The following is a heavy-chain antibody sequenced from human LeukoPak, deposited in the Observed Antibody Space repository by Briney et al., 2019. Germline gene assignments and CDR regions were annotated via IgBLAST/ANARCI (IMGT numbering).Heavy chain of an antibody. CDR3: ARALLYSSGCAFDY. V-gene: IGHV3-66*01. D-gene: IGHD6-19*01. CDR2: IYSGGST. Sequence: GGSLRLSCAASGFTLSSYSMNWVRQAPGKGLEWVSVIYSGGSTYYADSVKGRFTISRDNSKNTLYLQMNSLRAEDTAVYYCARALLYSSGCAFDYWGQGTLVTVSS. J-gene: IGHJ4*02. CDR1: GFTLSSYS.